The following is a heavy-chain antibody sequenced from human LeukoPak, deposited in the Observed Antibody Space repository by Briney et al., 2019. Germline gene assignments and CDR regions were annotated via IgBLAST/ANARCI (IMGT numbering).Heavy chain of an antibody. CDR2: IYYSGST. J-gene: IGHJ4*02. CDR1: GGSISSSSYY. D-gene: IGHD5-18*01. Sequence: SETPSLTCTVSGGSISSSSYYWGWIRQPPGKGLEWIGSIYYSGSTYYNPSLKSRVTISVDTSKNQFSLKLSSVTAADTAVYYCARLRSYGYVDYWGQGTLVTVSS. CDR3: ARLRSYGYVDY. V-gene: IGHV4-39*01.